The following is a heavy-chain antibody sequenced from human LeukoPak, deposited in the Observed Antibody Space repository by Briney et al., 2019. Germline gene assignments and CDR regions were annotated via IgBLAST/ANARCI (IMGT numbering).Heavy chain of an antibody. D-gene: IGHD6-13*01. V-gene: IGHV4-34*01. CDR3: ASGAVAATPY. J-gene: IGHJ4*02. Sequence: SETLSLTCAVYGGSFSGYYWSWIRQPPGKGLEWIGEINHSGSTNYNPSLKSQVTISVDTSKNQFSLKLSSVTAADTAVYYCASGAVAATPYWGQGTLVTVSS. CDR1: GGSFSGYY. CDR2: INHSGST.